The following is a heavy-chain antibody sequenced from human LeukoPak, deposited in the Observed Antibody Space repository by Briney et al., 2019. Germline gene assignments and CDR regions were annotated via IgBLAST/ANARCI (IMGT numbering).Heavy chain of an antibody. Sequence: GGSLRLSCAASGFTFGDYWVTWVRQAPGKGLEWVANINQDGGEIYYVDSVKGRFTISRDNAKNSLYLQMNSLRAEDTAVYYCARDYRGIFDYWGQGTLVTVSS. CDR3: ARDYRGIFDY. J-gene: IGHJ4*02. CDR1: GFTFGDYW. V-gene: IGHV3-7*01. CDR2: INQDGGEI. D-gene: IGHD1-26*01.